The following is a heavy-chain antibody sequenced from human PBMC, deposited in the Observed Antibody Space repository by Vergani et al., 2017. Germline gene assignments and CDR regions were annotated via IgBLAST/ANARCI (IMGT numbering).Heavy chain of an antibody. CDR3: ARDSYASHFDY. D-gene: IGHD2-2*01. V-gene: IGHV3-48*01. CDR1: GFTFSSYS. Sequence: EVQLVESGGGLVQPGGSLRLSCAASGFTFSSYSMNWVRQAPGKGLEWVSYISSSSSTIYYADSVKGRFTISRDNAKNSLYLQMNSLRAEDTAVYYCARDSYASHFDYWGQGILVTVSS. CDR2: ISSSSSTI. J-gene: IGHJ4*02.